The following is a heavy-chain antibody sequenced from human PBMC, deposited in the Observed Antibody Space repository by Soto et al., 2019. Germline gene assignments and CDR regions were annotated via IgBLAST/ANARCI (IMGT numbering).Heavy chain of an antibody. CDR2: IYWNDDK. J-gene: IGHJ5*02. CDR3: AHRGYGNYPRDNWFDP. Sequence: QIPLQESGPTLVKPPQTLTLTCSFSGFSLSTGGRGVGWIRQPPGKALEWLALIYWNDDKRYSPSLKNRLTITKDTSKNQVVLTLTNMDPVDTATYYCAHRGYGNYPRDNWFDPWGQGTLVTVSS. D-gene: IGHD4-17*01. V-gene: IGHV2-5*01. CDR1: GFSLSTGGRG.